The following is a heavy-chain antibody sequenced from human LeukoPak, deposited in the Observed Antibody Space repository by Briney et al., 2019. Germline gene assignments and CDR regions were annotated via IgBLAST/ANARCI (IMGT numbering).Heavy chain of an antibody. CDR2: ISGSDGST. CDR1: GFTFNNYA. V-gene: IGHV3-23*01. D-gene: IGHD4-17*01. CDR3: AKDLCGDYDFDY. J-gene: IGHJ4*02. Sequence: GGSLRLSCAASGFTFNNYAMTWVRQTPGKGLEWVSTISGSDGSTYYADSVKGRFTISRDNSRNTLYLQMNSLRAEDTAVYYCAKDLCGDYDFDYWGQGTLVTVSS.